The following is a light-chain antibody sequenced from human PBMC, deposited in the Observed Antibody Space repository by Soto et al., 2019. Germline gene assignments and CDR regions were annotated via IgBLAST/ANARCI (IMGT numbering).Light chain of an antibody. CDR3: QQLNSYPIT. CDR2: AAS. J-gene: IGKJ5*01. Sequence: QITQSAFTLSASVGDRVTITCRASQGISSYLAWYQQKPGKAPKLLIYAASTLQSGVPPRFSGSGSGTDFTLTISSLQPEDFATYYCQQLNSYPITFGQGTRLEI. CDR1: QGISSY. V-gene: IGKV1-9*01.